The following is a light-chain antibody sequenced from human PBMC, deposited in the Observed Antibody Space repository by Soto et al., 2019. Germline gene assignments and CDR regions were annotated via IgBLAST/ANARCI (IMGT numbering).Light chain of an antibody. Sequence: EIVMTQSPATLSVSPGERVTLSCRASQSVSSNLAWYQQKPGQAPRLLIYGASTRATGIPARFSGSGSGTEFTLTINSLQSEDFAVYYCQQYDNWTWTFGQGTKVDTK. CDR2: GAS. J-gene: IGKJ1*01. CDR3: QQYDNWTWT. CDR1: QSVSSN. V-gene: IGKV3-15*01.